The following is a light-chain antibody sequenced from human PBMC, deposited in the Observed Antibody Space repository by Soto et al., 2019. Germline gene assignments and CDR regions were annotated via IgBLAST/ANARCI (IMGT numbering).Light chain of an antibody. Sequence: IPMTQPPSTVPASLRERVTITCRASQSISSWLAWYQQKPGKAPKLLIYDASSLESGVPSRFSGSGSGTEFTLTISSLQTDDFATYYCQQYNSYPTFGQGTKVDIK. CDR2: DAS. CDR3: QQYNSYPT. V-gene: IGKV1-5*01. J-gene: IGKJ1*01. CDR1: QSISSW.